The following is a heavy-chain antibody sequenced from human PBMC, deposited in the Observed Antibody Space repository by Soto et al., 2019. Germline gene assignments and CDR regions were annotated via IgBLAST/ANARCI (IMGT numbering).Heavy chain of an antibody. CDR1: GFTFSNSY. Sequence: EVQLVESGGGLVKPGGSLRLSCAASGFTFSNSYMSWVRQTPGKGLEWVGRIKRKSDGETADYAVPVKGRFTISRDDAKRPVYLQMNSLKTEDNAVYYWGTGSAFVIWGQGTMVTVSS. V-gene: IGHV3-15*01. J-gene: IGHJ3*02. D-gene: IGHD7-27*01. CDR3: GTGSAFVI. CDR2: IKRKSDGETA.